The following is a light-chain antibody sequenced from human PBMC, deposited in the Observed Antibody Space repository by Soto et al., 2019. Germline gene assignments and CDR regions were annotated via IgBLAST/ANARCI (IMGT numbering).Light chain of an antibody. CDR2: AAS. CDR3: QQANSFPLT. Sequence: DIQMTQSPSSVSASVGDRVTITCRASQDISSWLAWYQQKPGKAPKLMIYAASSLQSEVPGRFSGSGSGTDISLTISSVQPEDFATYYCQQANSFPLTFGGGTKVEIK. CDR1: QDISSW. V-gene: IGKV1D-12*01. J-gene: IGKJ4*01.